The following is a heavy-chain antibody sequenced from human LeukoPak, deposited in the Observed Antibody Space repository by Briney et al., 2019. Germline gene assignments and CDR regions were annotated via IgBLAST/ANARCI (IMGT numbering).Heavy chain of an antibody. CDR1: GYTFTSYY. D-gene: IGHD5-18*01. Sequence: ASVKVSCKASGYTFTSYYMHWVRQAPGQGLEWMGWINPNSGGTNYAQKFQGWVTMTRDTSISTAYMELSRLRSDDTAVYYCARDRDTAMVQYYFDYWGQGTLVTVSS. V-gene: IGHV1-2*04. CDR3: ARDRDTAMVQYYFDY. J-gene: IGHJ4*02. CDR2: INPNSGGT.